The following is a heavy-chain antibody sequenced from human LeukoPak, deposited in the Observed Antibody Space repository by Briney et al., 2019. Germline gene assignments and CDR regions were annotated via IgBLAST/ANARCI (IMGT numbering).Heavy chain of an antibody. CDR3: VRVNGMDV. J-gene: IGHJ6*02. V-gene: IGHV3-7*01. Sequence: GGSLRLSCAASGFTFSTYWMTWVRQAPGKGLEWVANIKQDGSEKFYVESVKGRFTVSRDNAKSSLYLHMNSLRAEDTAMYYCVRVNGMDVWGQGTTVTVSS. CDR1: GFTFSTYW. CDR2: IKQDGSEK.